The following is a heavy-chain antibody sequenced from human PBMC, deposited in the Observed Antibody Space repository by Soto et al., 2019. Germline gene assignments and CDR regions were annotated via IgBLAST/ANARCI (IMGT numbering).Heavy chain of an antibody. CDR3: VRGRVMITFGVVIVIDY. V-gene: IGHV1-8*01. J-gene: IGHJ4*02. CDR2: INPNTGYT. CDR1: GYTFTIYD. D-gene: IGHD3-16*02. Sequence: GASVKVSCTASGYTFTIYDINWVRQAAGQGLEWMGWINPNTGYTDYAQKFQDRVTMTGNTSITTAYMELSGLRSEDTAVYYCVRGRVMITFGVVIVIDYWGQGSPVTVSS.